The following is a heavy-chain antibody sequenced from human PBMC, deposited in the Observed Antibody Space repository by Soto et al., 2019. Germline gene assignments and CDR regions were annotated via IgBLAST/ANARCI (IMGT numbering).Heavy chain of an antibody. CDR3: ARRLYGAYDY. D-gene: IGHD4-17*01. J-gene: IGHJ4*02. V-gene: IGHV1-18*01. CDR2: ISTYNGNT. CDR1: GYSFTTSG. Sequence: QVQLVQSGAEVKMPGASVKVSCRASGYSFTTSGITWVRQAPGQGLEWMGWISTYNGNTNYSHKIQDRLILTSDTSTSTAYMELRSLSSNDTAIYYCARRLYGAYDYWGQGTLVTVSS.